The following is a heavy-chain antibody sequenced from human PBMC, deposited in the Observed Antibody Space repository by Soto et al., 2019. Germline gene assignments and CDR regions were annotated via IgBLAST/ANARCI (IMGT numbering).Heavy chain of an antibody. Sequence: KPSETLSLTCTVSGGSVSSGSYYWSWIQQPPGKGLEWIGYIYYSGSTNYNPSLKSRVTISVDTSKNQFSLKLSSVTAADTAVYYCARSAYYDSSGYYVWGQGTLVTVSS. CDR3: ARSAYYDSSGYYV. CDR2: IYYSGST. J-gene: IGHJ4*02. V-gene: IGHV4-61*01. D-gene: IGHD3-22*01. CDR1: GGSVSSGSYY.